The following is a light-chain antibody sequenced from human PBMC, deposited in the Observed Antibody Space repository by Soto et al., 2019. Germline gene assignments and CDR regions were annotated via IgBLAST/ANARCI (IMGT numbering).Light chain of an antibody. Sequence: QSALTQPRSVSGSPGQSVTISCSGTSSDVGGYNFVSWYQQHPGKAPTLILYDVNKRPSGVPDRFSGSKSGNTASLTISGLQAEDEADYFCCSYAGSYTYVFGTGTKLTVL. CDR2: DVN. V-gene: IGLV2-11*01. CDR3: CSYAGSYTYV. CDR1: SSDVGGYNF. J-gene: IGLJ1*01.